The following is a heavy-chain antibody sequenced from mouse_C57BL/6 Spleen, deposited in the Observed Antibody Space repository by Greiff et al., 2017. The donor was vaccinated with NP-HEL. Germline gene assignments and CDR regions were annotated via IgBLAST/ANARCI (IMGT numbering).Heavy chain of an antibody. J-gene: IGHJ4*01. CDR1: GYSFTDYN. D-gene: IGHD1-1*01. V-gene: IGHV1-39*01. Sequence: VQLKQSGPELVKPGASVKISCKASGYSFTDYNMNWVKQSNGKSLEWIGVINPNYGTTSYNQKFKGKATLTVDQSSSTAYMQLNSLTSEDSAVYYCARFTTVVADYAMDYWGQGTSVTVSS. CDR3: ARFTTVVADYAMDY. CDR2: INPNYGTT.